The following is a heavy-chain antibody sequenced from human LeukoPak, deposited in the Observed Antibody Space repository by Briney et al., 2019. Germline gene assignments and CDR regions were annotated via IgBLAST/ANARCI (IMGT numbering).Heavy chain of an antibody. Sequence: SETLSLTCAVYGGSFSGYYWSWIRQPPGKGLEWIGYIYYSGSTNYNPSLKSRVTISVDTSKNQFSLKLSSVTAADTAVYYCAREGQQLNAFDIWRQGTMVTVSS. CDR1: GGSFSGYY. J-gene: IGHJ3*02. V-gene: IGHV4-59*01. CDR3: AREGQQLNAFDI. D-gene: IGHD6-13*01. CDR2: IYYSGST.